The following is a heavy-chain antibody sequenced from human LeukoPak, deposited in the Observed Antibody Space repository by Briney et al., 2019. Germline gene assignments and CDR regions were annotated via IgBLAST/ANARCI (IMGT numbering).Heavy chain of an antibody. CDR3: ARGKSRGSHIDY. CDR2: IHHSGST. V-gene: IGHV4-38-2*02. D-gene: IGHD1-26*01. CDR1: GYSISSSYS. J-gene: IGHJ4*02. Sequence: SETLSLTCTVSGYSISSSYSWGWIRQPPEQGLEWIGSIHHSGSTDYNPSLKSRVTISLDKSKNQFSLKLRSVTAADTAVYYCARGKSRGSHIDYWGQGTLVTVSS.